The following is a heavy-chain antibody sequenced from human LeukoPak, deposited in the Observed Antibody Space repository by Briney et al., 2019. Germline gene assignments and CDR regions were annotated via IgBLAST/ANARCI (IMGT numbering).Heavy chain of an antibody. CDR1: GGSISSGVYS. CDR3: ARSRTAYYRYFDS. J-gene: IGHJ4*02. D-gene: IGHD3-22*01. CDR2: IYHSETT. Sequence: SETLSLTCAVSGGSISSGVYSWSWIRQPPGKGLEGIGYIYHSETTYYNPSLQSRVTISVNRSKNRFSLKLTSVTAADTAVYYCARSRTAYYRYFDSWGQGTLVTVSS. V-gene: IGHV4-30-2*01.